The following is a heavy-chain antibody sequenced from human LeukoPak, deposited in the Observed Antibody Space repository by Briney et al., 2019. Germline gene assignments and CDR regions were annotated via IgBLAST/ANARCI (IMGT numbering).Heavy chain of an antibody. J-gene: IGHJ3*02. CDR1: GLTFSSYA. V-gene: IGHV3-30-3*01. D-gene: IGHD3-10*01. CDR2: ISYDGSNK. CDR3: ARGARLLWPDKTSDAFDI. Sequence: PGRSLRLSCAASGLTFSSYAMHWVRQAPGKGLEWVAVISYDGSNKYYADSVKGRFTISRDNSKNTLYLQMNSLRAEDTAVYYCARGARLLWPDKTSDAFDIWGQGTMVTVSS.